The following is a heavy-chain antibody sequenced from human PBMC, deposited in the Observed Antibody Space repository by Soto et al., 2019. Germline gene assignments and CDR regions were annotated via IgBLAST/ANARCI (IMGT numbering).Heavy chain of an antibody. CDR1: VGSLSGYY. CDR2: IYHNGGT. V-gene: IGHV4-59*01. J-gene: IGHJ5*02. D-gene: IGHD1-1*01. CDR3: ARDVFSSNWKRRWLER. Sequence: SETLSLTCTFSVGSLSGYYWTCIRQPPGKGLEWIGYIYHNGGTSYNPSLKSRVSISLDRSRNQFSLKLTSVTAADTAMYYCARDVFSSNWKRRWLERWGQGTLVIVSS.